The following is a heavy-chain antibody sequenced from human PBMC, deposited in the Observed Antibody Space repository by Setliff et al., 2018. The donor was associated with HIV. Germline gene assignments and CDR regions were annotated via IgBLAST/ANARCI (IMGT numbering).Heavy chain of an antibody. CDR2: IKQGGTEN. CDR1: GFTFRSYS. D-gene: IGHD1-26*01. CDR3: TRNIGSGTYWGSWYYMDV. V-gene: IGHV3-7*03. Sequence: GGSLRLSCAASGFTFRSYSMNWVRQAPGKGLEWVANIKQGGTENYSVDSVKGRFTISRDDAKNSLFLQMNSLRAEDTAMYYCTRNIGSGTYWGSWYYMDVWGKGTTVTVSS. J-gene: IGHJ6*03.